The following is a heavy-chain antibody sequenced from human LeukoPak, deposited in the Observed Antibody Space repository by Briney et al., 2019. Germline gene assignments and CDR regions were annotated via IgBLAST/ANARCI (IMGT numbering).Heavy chain of an antibody. V-gene: IGHV4-34*01. J-gene: IGHJ6*03. D-gene: IGHD1-26*01. CDR1: GGSFSGYY. Sequence: SETLSLTCAVYGGSFSGYYWRWIRQPPGKGLEWIGEINHSGSTNYNPSLKSRVTISVDTSKNQFSLKLSSVTAADMAVYYCARGPYSGSPRGYYMDVWGKGTTVTVSS. CDR3: ARGPYSGSPRGYYMDV. CDR2: INHSGST.